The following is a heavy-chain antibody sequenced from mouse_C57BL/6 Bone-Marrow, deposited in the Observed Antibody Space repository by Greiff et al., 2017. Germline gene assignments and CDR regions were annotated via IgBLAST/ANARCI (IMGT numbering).Heavy chain of an antibody. D-gene: IGHD2-10*01. CDR1: GYTFTSYG. J-gene: IGHJ4*01. Sequence: QVQLQQSGAELARPGASVKLSCKASGYTFTSYGLRWVKQRTGQGLEWIGEIYPRSGNTYYNEKFQGKATLPADKSSRTAYMELRRLTSDDSAVYFSARSAPPLLSAYAMDYWGQGTSVTVSA. CDR3: ARSAPPLLSAYAMDY. V-gene: IGHV1-81*01. CDR2: IYPRSGNT.